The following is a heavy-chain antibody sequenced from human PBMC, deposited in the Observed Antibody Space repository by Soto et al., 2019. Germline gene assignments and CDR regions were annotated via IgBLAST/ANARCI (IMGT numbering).Heavy chain of an antibody. CDR3: AISGGTGCYYYYMDV. J-gene: IGHJ6*03. Sequence: GGSLRLSCAASGFALSYYNMKWVRQAPGKGLEWISDISISGGTTYYADSVKGRFTISRDHSKNSLYLQMNNLRAEDTAVYYCAISGGTGCYYYYMDVWGKGTMVTVSS. CDR1: GFALSYYN. V-gene: IGHV3-48*01. D-gene: IGHD2-8*02. CDR2: ISISGGTT.